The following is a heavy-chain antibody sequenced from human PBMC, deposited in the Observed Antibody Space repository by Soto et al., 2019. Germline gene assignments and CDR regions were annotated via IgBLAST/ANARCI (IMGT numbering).Heavy chain of an antibody. CDR3: ARLYRSGWYPGFDP. D-gene: IGHD6-19*01. CDR1: GRSFSGYY. Sequence: NPSETLSRTCAVYGRSFSGYYWTWLRPPPGKGLERIGEINDSGSTNYNPPLKSRVTISVDRAKSQFSLKLSSVTAADTAVYYCARLYRSGWYPGFDPTGQGTVVTVS. V-gene: IGHV4-34*01. J-gene: IGHJ5*02. CDR2: INDSGST.